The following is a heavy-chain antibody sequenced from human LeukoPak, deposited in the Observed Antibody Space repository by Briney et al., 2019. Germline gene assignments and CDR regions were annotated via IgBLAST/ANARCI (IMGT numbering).Heavy chain of an antibody. CDR2: ISSNGGST. V-gene: IGHV3-64D*06. J-gene: IGHJ3*02. CDR3: AVWYYYDSSGYSRPGAFDI. D-gene: IGHD3-22*01. Sequence: GGSLRLSCSASGFTFSSYAMHWVRQAPGKGLEYVSAISSNGGSTYYADSVKGRFTISRDNSKNTLYLQMSSLRAEDTAVYYCAVWYYYDSSGYSRPGAFDIWGQGAMVTVSS. CDR1: GFTFSSYA.